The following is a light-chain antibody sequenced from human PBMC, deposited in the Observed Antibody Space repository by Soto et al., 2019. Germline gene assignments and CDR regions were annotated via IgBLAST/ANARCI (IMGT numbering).Light chain of an antibody. V-gene: IGLV1-40*01. Sequence: QSALSQPPSVSGAPGQRVIIACSGSSSNIGAGYHVHWYQQFSGTAPKLLIYGNTNRPSGVPDRFSGSNSGTSASLAITGLQAEDEADYYCQAYDGRLSGYVFGTGTKV. CDR2: GNT. CDR1: SSNIGAGYH. J-gene: IGLJ1*01. CDR3: QAYDGRLSGYV.